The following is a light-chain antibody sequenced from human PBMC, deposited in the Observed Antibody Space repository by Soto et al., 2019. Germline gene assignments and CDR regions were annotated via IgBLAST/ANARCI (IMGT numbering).Light chain of an antibody. V-gene: IGKV3-20*01. CDR1: QSISSTY. CDR3: QQYFGSLYI. Sequence: SVLTQSPGTLSLFPGERATLSCRTSQSISSTYLAWYQQRPGQAPRLLIYAASSRATGIPDRFSGSGSGTDFTLTISRLEPEDFAVYYCQQYFGSLYIFGQGTKLEIK. CDR2: AAS. J-gene: IGKJ2*01.